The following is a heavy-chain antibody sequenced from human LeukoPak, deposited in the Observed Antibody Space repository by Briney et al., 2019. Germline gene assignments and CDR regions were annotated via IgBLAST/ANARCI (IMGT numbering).Heavy chain of an antibody. D-gene: IGHD3-9*01. J-gene: IGHJ3*02. CDR2: ISGSGDNT. V-gene: IGHV3-23*01. Sequence: GGSLRLSCAASGFTFSNYAMSWVRQAPGKGLEWVSGISGSGDNTYYADSVKGRFTISRDNSKNTLYLQMNSLRAEDTAVYYCAKGRLRYFDWLPPGDAFDIWGQGTMVTVSS. CDR1: GFTFSNYA. CDR3: AKGRLRYFDWLPPGDAFDI.